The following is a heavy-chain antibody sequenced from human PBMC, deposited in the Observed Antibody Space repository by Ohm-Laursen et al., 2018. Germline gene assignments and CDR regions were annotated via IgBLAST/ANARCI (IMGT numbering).Heavy chain of an antibody. CDR1: GSSISGYY. CDR2: INHSGST. J-gene: IGHJ6*02. D-gene: IGHD3-10*01. CDR3: ARQRSYYRYYYYGMDV. Sequence: SETLSLTCAVSGSSISGYYWSWIRQPPGKGLEWIGEINHSGSTNYNPSLKSRVTISVDTSKNQFSLELSSVTAADTAVYYCARQRSYYRYYYYGMDVWGQGTTVTVSS. V-gene: IGHV4-34*01.